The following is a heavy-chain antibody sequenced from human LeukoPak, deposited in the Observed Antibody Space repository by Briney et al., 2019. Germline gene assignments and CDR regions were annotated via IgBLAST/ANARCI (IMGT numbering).Heavy chain of an antibody. D-gene: IGHD4-17*01. J-gene: IGHJ5*02. CDR2: IYHSGST. CDR1: GGSISSGGYS. Sequence: SQTLSLTCAVSGGSISSGGYSRSWIRQPRGKGLEWRGYIYHSGSTYYNPSLKSRLTISVDTSKNHFSLKLTSVTAADTAVYYCARVKYGDYSYWFDPWGQGTLVTVSS. V-gene: IGHV4-30-2*01. CDR3: ARVKYGDYSYWFDP.